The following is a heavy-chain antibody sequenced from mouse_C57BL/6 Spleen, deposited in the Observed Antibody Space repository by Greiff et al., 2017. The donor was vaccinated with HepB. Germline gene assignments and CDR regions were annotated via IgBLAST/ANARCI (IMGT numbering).Heavy chain of an antibody. Sequence: VHVKQSGPELVKPGASVKISCKASGYSFTDYNMNWVKQSNGKSLEWIGVINPNYGTTSYNQKFKGKATLTVDQSSSSAYMQLNSLTSEDSAVYYCAREGDGYYPFAYWGQGTLVTVSA. D-gene: IGHD2-3*01. V-gene: IGHV1-39*01. CDR3: AREGDGYYPFAY. CDR1: GYSFTDYN. CDR2: INPNYGTT. J-gene: IGHJ3*01.